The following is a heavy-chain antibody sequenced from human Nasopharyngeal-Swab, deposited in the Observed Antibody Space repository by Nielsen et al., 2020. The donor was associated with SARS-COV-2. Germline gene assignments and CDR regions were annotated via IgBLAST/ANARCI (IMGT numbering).Heavy chain of an antibody. Sequence: SETLSLTCTVSGGSISSYYWSWIRQPPGKGLEWIGYIYYSGGTNYNPSLKSRVTISVDTSKNQFSLKLSSVTAADTAVYYCARGGSGFLHYVFDYWGQGTLVTVSS. CDR2: IYYSGGT. J-gene: IGHJ4*02. D-gene: IGHD6-19*01. CDR1: GGSISSYY. CDR3: ARGGSGFLHYVFDY. V-gene: IGHV4-59*01.